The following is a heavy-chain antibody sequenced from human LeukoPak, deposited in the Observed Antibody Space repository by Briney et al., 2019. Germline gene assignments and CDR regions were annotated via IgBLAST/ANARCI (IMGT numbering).Heavy chain of an antibody. J-gene: IGHJ1*01. D-gene: IGHD1-26*01. CDR2: ISSSSSYI. V-gene: IGHV3-21*01. Sequence: GGSLRLSCAASGFTFGSYSMNWVRQAPGKGLEWVSSISSSSSYIYYADSVKGRFTISRDNAKNSLYLQMNSLRAEDTAVYYCARGRYSGSYYGEYFQHWGQGTLVTVSS. CDR1: GFTFGSYS. CDR3: ARGRYSGSYYGEYFQH.